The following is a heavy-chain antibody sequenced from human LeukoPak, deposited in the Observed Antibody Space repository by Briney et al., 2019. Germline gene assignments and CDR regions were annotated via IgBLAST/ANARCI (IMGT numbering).Heavy chain of an antibody. V-gene: IGHV4-39*01. CDR1: GGSISSSSPY. CDR2: IYYSGTT. J-gene: IGHJ3*02. D-gene: IGHD3-10*01. Sequence: SETLSLTCTVSGGSISSSSPYWGWIRQPPGKGLEWIGSIYYSGTTYYNPSLKSRVTISVDTSKNQFSLKLSSVTAADTAVYYCARFPYYYSSGPRYAFDIWGQGAMVTVSS. CDR3: ARFPYYYSSGPRYAFDI.